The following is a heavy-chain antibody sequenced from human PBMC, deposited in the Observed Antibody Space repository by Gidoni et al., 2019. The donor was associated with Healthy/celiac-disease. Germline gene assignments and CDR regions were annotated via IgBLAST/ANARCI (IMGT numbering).Heavy chain of an antibody. D-gene: IGHD3-10*01. CDR2: IYSGGST. Sequence: RLSCAASGFTVSSNYMSWVRQAPGKGLEWVSVIYSGGSTYYADSVKGRFTISRDNSKNTLYLQMNSLRAEDTAVYYCARDRAITMVRGHAFDIWGQGTMVTVSS. V-gene: IGHV3-66*01. J-gene: IGHJ3*02. CDR1: GFTVSSNY. CDR3: ARDRAITMVRGHAFDI.